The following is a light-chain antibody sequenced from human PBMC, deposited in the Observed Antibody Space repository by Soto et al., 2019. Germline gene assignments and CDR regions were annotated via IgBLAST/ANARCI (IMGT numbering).Light chain of an antibody. CDR1: HSVGKF. V-gene: IGKV3-15*01. CDR2: GPX. J-gene: IGKJ5*01. Sequence: EIVVTQSPATLSLSQGERATLPXRASHSVGKFFPWYQQRAGQXTRILXXGPXTRATGILARFSGSGSGREFTLTLSSLKSEYFSVYFCRQYNNWPPSTFGQGTRLDIK. CDR3: RQYNNWPPST.